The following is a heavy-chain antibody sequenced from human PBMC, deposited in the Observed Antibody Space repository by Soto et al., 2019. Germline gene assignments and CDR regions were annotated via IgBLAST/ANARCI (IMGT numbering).Heavy chain of an antibody. Sequence: AASVKVSCKASGYTFTRYYMHWVRQATGQGLEWMGIINPSGGSTSYAQKFQGRVTMTRDTSTSTVYMELSSLRSEDTAVYYCARYCSSTSCPGDAFDIWGQGTMVTVSS. D-gene: IGHD2-2*01. CDR2: INPSGGST. J-gene: IGHJ3*02. V-gene: IGHV1-46*03. CDR3: ARYCSSTSCPGDAFDI. CDR1: GYTFTRYY.